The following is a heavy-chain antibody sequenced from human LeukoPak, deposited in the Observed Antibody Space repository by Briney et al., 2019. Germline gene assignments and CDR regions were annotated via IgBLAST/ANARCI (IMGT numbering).Heavy chain of an antibody. CDR3: ARDGLTIFNWFDP. CDR2: IYYSGST. V-gene: IGHV4-39*07. CDR1: GGSISTSSYY. D-gene: IGHD3-9*01. J-gene: IGHJ5*02. Sequence: SETLSLTCTVSGGSISTSSYYWGWTRQPPGKGLEWIGCIYYSGSTYYNPSLKSRVTISVDTSKNQFSLKLSSVTAADTAVYYCARDGLTIFNWFDPWGQGTLVTVSS.